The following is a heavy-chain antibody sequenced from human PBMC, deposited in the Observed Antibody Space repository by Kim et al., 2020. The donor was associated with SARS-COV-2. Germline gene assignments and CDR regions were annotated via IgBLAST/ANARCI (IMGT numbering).Heavy chain of an antibody. Sequence: SETLSLTCSVSGGSIRSGGKFWTWIRQHPAKGLEWIGYITYSGNSHYSPSLRSRVSISLQTSENQFSLELTSVTAADTAEYYCARGHPLGYWGLGILVT. D-gene: IGHD7-27*01. J-gene: IGHJ4*02. CDR1: GGSIRSGGKF. CDR2: ITYSGNS. V-gene: IGHV4-31*03. CDR3: ARGHPLGY.